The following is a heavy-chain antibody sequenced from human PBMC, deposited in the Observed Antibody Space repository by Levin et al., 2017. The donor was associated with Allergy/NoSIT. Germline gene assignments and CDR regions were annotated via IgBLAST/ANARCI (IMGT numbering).Heavy chain of an antibody. J-gene: IGHJ4*02. V-gene: IGHV1-69*06. D-gene: IGHD2-2*01. CDR1: GGTFSSYT. CDR2: IIPIFGTG. CDR3: AREVDQLLFY. Sequence: ASVKVSCKASGGTFSSYTISWVRQAPGQGLEWMGGIIPIFGTGNYAQKFQGRVTITADKSTSTAYMELSSLRSEDTAVYYCAREVDQLLFYWGQGTLVTVSS.